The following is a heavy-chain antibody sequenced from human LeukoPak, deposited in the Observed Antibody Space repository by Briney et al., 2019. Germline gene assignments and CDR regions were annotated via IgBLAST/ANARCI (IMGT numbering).Heavy chain of an antibody. CDR3: ARDHERWLQSNYFDY. Sequence: GGSLRLFCAVCGFIFSVFYMRWMRGASGKGLVWVSYISSSGSTIYYADSQKGRITISRDNAKNSLYLQMNSLRAEDTAVYYCARDHERWLQSNYFDYWGQGTLVTVSS. CDR2: ISSSGSTI. J-gene: IGHJ4*02. D-gene: IGHD5-24*01. V-gene: IGHV3-11*04. CDR1: GFIFSVFY.